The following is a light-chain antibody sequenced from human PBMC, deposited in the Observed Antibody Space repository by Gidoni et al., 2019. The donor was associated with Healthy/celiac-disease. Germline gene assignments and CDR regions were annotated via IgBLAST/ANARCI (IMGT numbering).Light chain of an antibody. CDR2: LGS. CDR1: QILLHSTGYNY. CDR3: MQDLQTYT. J-gene: IGKJ2*01. Sequence: DLVMTQSPLSLPVTPGAPAYISCRSSQILLHSTGYNYLDCYLQKPGQSQQLLIYLGSNRASGVPDMFSGSGSGTDFTLKISRVEAEDVGVYYCMQDLQTYTFXXXTKLEIK. V-gene: IGKV2-28*01.